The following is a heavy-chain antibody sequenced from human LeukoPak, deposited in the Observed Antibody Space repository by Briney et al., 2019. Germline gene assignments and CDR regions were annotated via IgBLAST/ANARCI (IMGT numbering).Heavy chain of an antibody. CDR3: ARARVVTLYFDY. V-gene: IGHV1-3*01. Sequence: ASVKVSRKASGYTFTSYAMHWVRQAPGQRLEWMGWINAGNGNTKYSQKFQGRVTITRDTSASTAYMELSSLRSEDTAVYYCARARVVTLYFDYWGQGTLVTVSS. J-gene: IGHJ4*02. CDR1: GYTFTSYA. CDR2: INAGNGNT. D-gene: IGHD3-3*01.